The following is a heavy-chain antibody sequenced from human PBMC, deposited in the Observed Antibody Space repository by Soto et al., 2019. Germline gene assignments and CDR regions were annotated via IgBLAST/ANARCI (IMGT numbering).Heavy chain of an antibody. Sequence: SETLSLTCAVSGGSISSSNWWSWVRQPPGKGLEWIGEIYHSGSTNYNPSLKSRDTISVDKSKNQFSLKLSSVTAADTAVYYCARDLGFSSSGWYVDYWGQGTLVTVSS. D-gene: IGHD6-19*01. V-gene: IGHV4-4*02. CDR3: ARDLGFSSSGWYVDY. CDR1: GGSISSSNW. J-gene: IGHJ4*02. CDR2: IYHSGST.